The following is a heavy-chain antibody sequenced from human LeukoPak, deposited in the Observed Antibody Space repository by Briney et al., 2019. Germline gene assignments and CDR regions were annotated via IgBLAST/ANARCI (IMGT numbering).Heavy chain of an antibody. J-gene: IGHJ6*03. V-gene: IGHV4-59*01. CDR3: ARASVTYYYYYYMDV. D-gene: IGHD4-11*01. CDR1: GGSISSYY. CDR2: IHYSGST. Sequence: SETLSLTCTVSGGSISSYYWTWIRQPPGKGLEWIGYIHYSGSTNYNPSLKSRVIISVDTSKNQFSLKLSSVTAADTAVYYCARASVTYYYYYYMDVWGKGTTVTVSS.